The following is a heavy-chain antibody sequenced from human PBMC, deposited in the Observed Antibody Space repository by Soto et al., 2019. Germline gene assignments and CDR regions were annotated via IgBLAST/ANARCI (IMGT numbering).Heavy chain of an antibody. CDR2: ISYDGSNK. CDR3: ARAHAPITIFGVVIRPPVFGDFDY. J-gene: IGHJ4*02. CDR1: GFTFSSYA. Sequence: GGSLRLSCAASGFTFSSYAMHWFRQAPGKGLEWVAVISYDGSNKYYADSVKGRFTISRDNSKNTLYLQMNSLRAEDTAVYYCARAHAPITIFGVVIRPPVFGDFDYWGQGTLVTVSS. D-gene: IGHD3-3*01. V-gene: IGHV3-30-3*01.